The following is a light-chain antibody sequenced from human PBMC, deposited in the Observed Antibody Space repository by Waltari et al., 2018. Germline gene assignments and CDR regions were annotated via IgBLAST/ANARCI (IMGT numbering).Light chain of an antibody. J-gene: IGKJ1*01. V-gene: IGKV1-5*03. Sequence: DIQMTQSPSTLSASVGDRVTITCRASQSISSWLAWYQQKPGKAPKLLIYKSSSLESGVPSRFSGSGSGTEFTLTISSLQPDDFVTYYCQQYNIYWTFGQGTKVEIK. CDR3: QQYNIYWT. CDR2: KSS. CDR1: QSISSW.